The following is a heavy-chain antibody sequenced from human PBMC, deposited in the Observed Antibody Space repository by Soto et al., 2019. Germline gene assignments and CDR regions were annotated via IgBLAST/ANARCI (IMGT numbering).Heavy chain of an antibody. CDR3: ARQLPVGATSWFDP. V-gene: IGHV4-39*01. J-gene: IGHJ5*02. CDR1: GGSISSDDYF. Sequence: QLQESGPGLVKPSETLSRTCTVSGGSISSDDYFWGWISQPPGNGLEWIGSLYYGGSTFYNPSLKSRVTISLDTSKNQFSLKLTSVTAADTAVYYCARQLPVGATSWFDPWGQGTLVTGSS. CDR2: LYYGGST. D-gene: IGHD1-26*01.